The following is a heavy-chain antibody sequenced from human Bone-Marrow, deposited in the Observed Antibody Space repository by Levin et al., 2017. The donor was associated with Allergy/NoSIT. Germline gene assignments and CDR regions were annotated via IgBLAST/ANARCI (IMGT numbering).Heavy chain of an antibody. D-gene: IGHD6-19*01. CDR1: GFTFSTYW. CDR3: ASTVAGMFDH. V-gene: IGHV3-7*01. Sequence: HGESLKISCGASGFTFSTYWMTWVRQVPGKGLEWVANIKQDGSEKYYADSVEGRFTISRDNAKNSLFLEMNSLRAEDTAVYYCASTVAGMFDHWGQGTLVTVSS. J-gene: IGHJ4*02. CDR2: IKQDGSEK.